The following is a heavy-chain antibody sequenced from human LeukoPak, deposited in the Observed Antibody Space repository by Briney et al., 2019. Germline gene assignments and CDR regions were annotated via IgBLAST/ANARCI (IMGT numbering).Heavy chain of an antibody. Sequence: SETLSLTCTVSSGSNSTYYWRGMRQPAGKGLEYIGRLYETGSTNYNPSLKRRVTMSVDTSTNQFSLQLSSVTAADTAVYYCARGPGAAAMEAFDIWAKGQWSPSLQ. D-gene: IGHD1-26*01. CDR1: SGSNSTYY. V-gene: IGHV4-4*07. CDR2: LYETGST. J-gene: IGHJ3*02. CDR3: ARGPGAAAMEAFDI.